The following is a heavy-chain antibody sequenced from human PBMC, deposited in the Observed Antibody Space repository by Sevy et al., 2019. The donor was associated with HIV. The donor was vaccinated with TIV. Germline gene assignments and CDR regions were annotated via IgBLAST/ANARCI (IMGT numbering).Heavy chain of an antibody. V-gene: IGHV4-34*01. CDR3: ARAPPVVVVPGAPSWFDP. CDR2: INHSGST. D-gene: IGHD2-2*01. J-gene: IGHJ5*02. CDR1: GGSFSGYY. Sequence: SETLSLTCAVYGGSFSGYYWNWIRQSPGKGLEWIEEINHSGSTHYNPSLKSRVTISVDTSKNQFSLRLNSVTAADTAVYCYARAPPVVVVPGAPSWFDPWAQGPLVTDSS.